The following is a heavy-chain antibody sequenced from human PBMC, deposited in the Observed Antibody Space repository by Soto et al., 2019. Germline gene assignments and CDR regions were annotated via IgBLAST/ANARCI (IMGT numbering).Heavy chain of an antibody. CDR3: ARSLSGYDSHDAFDI. J-gene: IGHJ3*02. Sequence: PGGSLRLSCAASGFTFSDYDMHWVRQAAGKGLEWVSVIVSVGDTYYLGSVKGRFTVSRENAKISLYLQMNSLRAGDTAVYYCARSLSGYDSHDAFDIWGQGTMVTVSS. CDR2: IVSVGDT. V-gene: IGHV3-13*01. CDR1: GFTFSDYD. D-gene: IGHD5-12*01.